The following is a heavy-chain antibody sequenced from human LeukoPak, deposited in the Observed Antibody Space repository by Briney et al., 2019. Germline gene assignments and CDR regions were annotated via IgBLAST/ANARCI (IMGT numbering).Heavy chain of an antibody. D-gene: IGHD1-7*01. J-gene: IGHJ4*02. CDR2: IYSAGNT. CDR3: ARATGTTFSYFDS. CDR1: GGSFSGYC. V-gene: IGHV3-66*01. Sequence: PSETLSLTCAVYGGSFSGYCWSWVRQAPGKGLEWVSFIYSAGNTYYSDPVKGRFTISRDNSKNTLYLQMNSLRAEDTAVYYCARATGTTFSYFDSWGQGTLVTVSS.